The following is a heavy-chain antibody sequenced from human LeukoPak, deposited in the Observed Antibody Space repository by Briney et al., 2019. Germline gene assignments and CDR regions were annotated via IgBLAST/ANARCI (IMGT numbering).Heavy chain of an antibody. CDR2: IYHSGST. CDR3: ASHYYGSGVDAFDI. Sequence: SETLSLTCTVSGGSISSGGYSWSWIRQPPGKGLEWIGYIYHSGSTYYNPSLKNRVTISVDRSKNQFSLKLSSVTAADTAVYYCASHYYGSGVDAFDIWGQGTMVTVSS. J-gene: IGHJ3*02. D-gene: IGHD3-10*01. V-gene: IGHV4-30-2*01. CDR1: GGSISSGGYS.